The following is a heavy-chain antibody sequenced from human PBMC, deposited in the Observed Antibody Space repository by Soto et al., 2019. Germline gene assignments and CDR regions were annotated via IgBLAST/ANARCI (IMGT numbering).Heavy chain of an antibody. CDR1: GFIFNNYA. Sequence: EVQLLESGGGLVQRGGSLRLSCAASGFIFNNYAMTWVRQAPGKGLEWVARVSGRGGSAYYADSVKGRLTISRDNSNNTLYLQPTNVRGEGTAVYYCVRRAGGAVVWYYDLWGRGTLVSVFS. CDR3: VRRAGGAVVWYYDL. J-gene: IGHJ2*01. D-gene: IGHD2-21*01. V-gene: IGHV3-23*01. CDR2: VSGRGGSA.